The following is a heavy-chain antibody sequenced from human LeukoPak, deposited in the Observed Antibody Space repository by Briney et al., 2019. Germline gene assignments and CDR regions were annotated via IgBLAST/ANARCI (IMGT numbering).Heavy chain of an antibody. CDR3: ARERSWGVKEGNWFDP. D-gene: IGHD3-10*01. CDR1: GGSISSGSYY. CDR2: IYTSGST. V-gene: IGHV4-61*02. Sequence: SETLSLTCTVSGGSISSGSYYWSWIRQPAGKGLEWIGRIYTSGSTNYNPSLKGRVTISVDTFKNHFSPKLSSVTAPGTAVYYCARERSWGVKEGNWFDPWGQGTLVTVSS. J-gene: IGHJ5*02.